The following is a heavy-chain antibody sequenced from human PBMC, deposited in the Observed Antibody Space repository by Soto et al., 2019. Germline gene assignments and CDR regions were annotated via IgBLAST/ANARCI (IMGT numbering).Heavy chain of an antibody. CDR3: RTQWLD. CDR1: GFSFSDAW. V-gene: IGHV3-15*01. J-gene: IGHJ4*02. CDR2: IKRKSDGGTA. Sequence: GGSLRLSCAASGFSFSDAWMSWARQAPGKGLEWLGRIKRKSDGGTADYAAPVNGRFSISRDDSKNTLYLQMNSLKTEDTAIYYCRTQWLDWGQGTLVTVSS. D-gene: IGHD6-19*01.